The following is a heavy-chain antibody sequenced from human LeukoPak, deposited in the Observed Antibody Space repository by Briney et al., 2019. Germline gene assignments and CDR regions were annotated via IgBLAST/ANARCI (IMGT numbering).Heavy chain of an antibody. V-gene: IGHV3-66*01. CDR3: ARDRPCSGGSCYYFDY. CDR2: IYSGGST. J-gene: IGHJ4*02. D-gene: IGHD2-15*01. Sequence: GGSLRLSCAASGFTVSSNYMSWVRQAPGNGLEWVSVIYSGGSTYYADSVKGRFTISRDNSKNTLYLQMNSLRAEDTAVYYCARDRPCSGGSCYYFDYWGQGTLVTVSS. CDR1: GFTVSSNY.